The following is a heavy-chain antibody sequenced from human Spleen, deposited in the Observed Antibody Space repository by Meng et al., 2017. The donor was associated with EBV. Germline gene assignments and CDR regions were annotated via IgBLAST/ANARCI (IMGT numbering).Heavy chain of an antibody. V-gene: IGHV1-46*01. J-gene: IGHJ4*02. Sequence: VLLVQSGAEGKKPGASVKVSCKASGYTFTTYYIHWVRQAPGQGLEWVGMINPSGGSTTYAQRFQGRVTMTRDTSTSTVYMELSSLTSEDTAVYYCARDYGGNSGGDFWGQGTLVTVSS. CDR1: GYTFTTYY. D-gene: IGHD4-23*01. CDR2: INPSGGST. CDR3: ARDYGGNSGGDF.